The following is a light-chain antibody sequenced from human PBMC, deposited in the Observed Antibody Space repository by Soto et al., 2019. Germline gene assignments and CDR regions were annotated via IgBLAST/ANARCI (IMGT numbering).Light chain of an antibody. CDR3: QQYGTSPRT. Sequence: ILMTQSPGTLSLSPGERATLSCRASQSVSRNSLAWYQQRPGQAPRLLIYGASSRATGIPDRFSGSGSGTDFSLTISRLESDDFAVYVCQQYGTSPRTFGQGTKVDIK. J-gene: IGKJ1*01. CDR2: GAS. CDR1: QSVSRNS. V-gene: IGKV3-20*01.